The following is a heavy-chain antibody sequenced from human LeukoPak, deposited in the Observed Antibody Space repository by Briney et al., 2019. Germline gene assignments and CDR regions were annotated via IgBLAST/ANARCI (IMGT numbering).Heavy chain of an antibody. Sequence: ASVKVSCKASGYTFTGYYMHWVRQAPGQGLEWMGWINPNSGGTNYAQKFQGRVTMTRDTSISTAYMELSRLRSDDTAVYYCARDPVRDGYNPRRMYFDYWGQGTLVTVSS. CDR1: GYTFTGYY. CDR2: INPNSGGT. D-gene: IGHD5-24*01. J-gene: IGHJ4*02. CDR3: ARDPVRDGYNPRRMYFDY. V-gene: IGHV1-2*02.